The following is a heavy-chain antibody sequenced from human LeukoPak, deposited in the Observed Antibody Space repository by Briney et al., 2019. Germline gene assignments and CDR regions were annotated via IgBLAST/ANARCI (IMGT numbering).Heavy chain of an antibody. CDR2: ISGSGGST. CDR3: ARDPKDTRLMPWSDYYFDY. V-gene: IGHV3-23*01. D-gene: IGHD2-8*01. Sequence: PGGSLRLSCAASGFTFSSYAMSWVRQAPGKGLEWVSAISGSGGSTYYADSVKGRFTISRDNSKNTLYLQMNSLRAEDTAVYYCARDPKDTRLMPWSDYYFDYWGQGTLVTVSS. J-gene: IGHJ4*02. CDR1: GFTFSSYA.